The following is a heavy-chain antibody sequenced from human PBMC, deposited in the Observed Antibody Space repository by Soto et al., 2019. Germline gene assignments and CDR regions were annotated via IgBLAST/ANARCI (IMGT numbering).Heavy chain of an antibody. D-gene: IGHD3-9*01. J-gene: IGHJ6*04. V-gene: IGHV3-11*01. CDR2: ISNGGTRM. CDR1: GFPFSAYY. CDR3: AREYYDVLTDYYRYYYIDV. Sequence: QVQLVESGGAWFKPGGPLGLSCPASGFPFSAYYMTGIPRAPGRGRESVSYISNGGTRMYYADSVKGRFTISRDNAKNSLYLQLNSLRAEDTAVYYCAREYYDVLTDYYRYYYIDVWGKGITVTVSS.